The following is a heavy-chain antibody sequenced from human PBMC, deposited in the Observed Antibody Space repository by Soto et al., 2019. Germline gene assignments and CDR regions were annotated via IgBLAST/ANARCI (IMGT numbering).Heavy chain of an antibody. V-gene: IGHV4-4*02. CDR2: IYHSGST. Sequence: QVQLQESGPGLVKPSGTLSLTCAVSGGSISSRNWWSWVRQPPGKGLEWIGEIYHSGSTNYNPSLKSLVTISVDKSKTQFSLKLSSVTAADTAVYYCASKFGELLADAFDIWGQGTMVTVSS. CDR3: ASKFGELLADAFDI. D-gene: IGHD3-10*01. CDR1: GGSISSRNW. J-gene: IGHJ3*02.